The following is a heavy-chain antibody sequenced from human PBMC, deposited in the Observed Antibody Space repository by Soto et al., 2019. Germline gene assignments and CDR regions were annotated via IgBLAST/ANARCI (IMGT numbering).Heavy chain of an antibody. CDR2: IIPIFGTA. CDR1: GGTFSSYA. Sequence: SVKVSCKATGGTFSSYAISWVRQAPGQGLEWMGGIIPIFGTANYAQKFQGRVTITADESTSTAYMELSSLRSEDTSVYYCAGEYTVVTTYYYSGMDVWGQGTTVTVSS. J-gene: IGHJ6*02. D-gene: IGHD2-15*01. CDR3: AGEYTVVTTYYYSGMDV. V-gene: IGHV1-69*13.